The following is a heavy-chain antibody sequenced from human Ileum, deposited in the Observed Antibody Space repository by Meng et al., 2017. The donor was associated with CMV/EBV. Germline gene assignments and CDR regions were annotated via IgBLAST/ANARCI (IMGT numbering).Heavy chain of an antibody. J-gene: IGHJ6*02. D-gene: IGHD3-3*01. CDR3: AKDLRGTIFGVVIPPTNHGMDV. Sequence: GESLKISCAASGFTFSSYGMHWVRQAPGKGLEWVAFIRYDGSNKYYADSVKGRFTISRDNSKNTLYLQMNSLRAEDTAVYYCAKDLRGTIFGVVIPPTNHGMDVWGQGITVTVSS. CDR2: IRYDGSNK. V-gene: IGHV3-30*02. CDR1: GFTFSSYG.